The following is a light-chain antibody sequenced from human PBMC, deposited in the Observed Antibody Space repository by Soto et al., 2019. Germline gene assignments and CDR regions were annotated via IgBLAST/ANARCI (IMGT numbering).Light chain of an antibody. CDR3: AAWDDSLSGVV. J-gene: IGLJ2*01. CDR1: SSNIGSNY. CDR2: RNS. Sequence: QSVLTQPPSASGTPGQRVTISCSGSSSNIGSNYVYWYQQLPGTVPQLLIYRNSERPSGVPDRFSGSKSGTSASLAISGLRSEDEADYYCAAWDDSLSGVVFGGGTQLTFL. V-gene: IGLV1-47*01.